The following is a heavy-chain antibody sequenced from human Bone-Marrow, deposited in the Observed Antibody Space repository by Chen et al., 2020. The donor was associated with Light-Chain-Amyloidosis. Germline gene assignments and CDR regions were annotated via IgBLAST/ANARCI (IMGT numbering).Heavy chain of an antibody. J-gene: IGHJ6*02. CDR2: ISSSGSTI. CDR3: ARERVLVPYYYYGMDV. V-gene: IGHV3-11*01. D-gene: IGHD6-6*01. CDR1: GFTFSDYY. Sequence: QVQLVESGGGLVKPGGSLRLSCAASGFTFSDYYMSWIRQAPGKGLEWVSYISSSGSTIYYADSVKGRFTISRDNAKNSLYLQMNSRRAEDTAVYYCARERVLVPYYYYGMDVWGQGTTVTVSS.